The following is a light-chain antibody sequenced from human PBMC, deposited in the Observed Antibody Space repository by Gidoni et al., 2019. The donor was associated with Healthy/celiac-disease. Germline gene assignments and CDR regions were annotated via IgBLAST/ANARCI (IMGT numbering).Light chain of an antibody. Sequence: DIQMTQSPSSVSASVGDRVTITCRASQDISSRLAWYQQKPGKAPKLPIYAASSLQSGVPSRFSGSGSGTDFTLTISSLQPEDFATYYCQQANSFLSLTFGGGTKVEIK. CDR3: QQANSFLSLT. CDR1: QDISSR. V-gene: IGKV1-12*01. CDR2: AAS. J-gene: IGKJ4*01.